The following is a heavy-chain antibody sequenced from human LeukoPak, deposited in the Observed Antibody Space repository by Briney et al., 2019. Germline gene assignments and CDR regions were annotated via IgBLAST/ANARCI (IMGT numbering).Heavy chain of an antibody. V-gene: IGHV4-34*01. CDR3: ARGGTRITIVRGVRNSHFDY. D-gene: IGHD3-10*01. CDR1: GGSFSGYY. J-gene: IGHJ4*02. Sequence: PSETLSLTCAVYGGSFSGYYWSWIRQPPGKGLEWIGEINHSGSTNYNPSLKSRVTISVDTSKNQFSLKLSSVTAADTAVYYCARGGTRITIVRGVRNSHFDYWGQGTLVTVSS. CDR2: INHSGST.